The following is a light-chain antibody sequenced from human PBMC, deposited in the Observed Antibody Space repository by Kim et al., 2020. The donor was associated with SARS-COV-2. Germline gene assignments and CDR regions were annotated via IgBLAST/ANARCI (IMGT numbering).Light chain of an antibody. CDR1: HSISKW. CDR3: HQYKSNWT. Sequence: DIQMTQSPSSLSASVGDKFTITCRASHSISKWLACYQQKPGRAPSLLVYKASSLKSGVPSRFSGSGSGTEFTLTISSLQPDDFATYYCHQYKSNWTFGQRAPVDIK. J-gene: IGKJ1*01. V-gene: IGKV1-5*03. CDR2: KAS.